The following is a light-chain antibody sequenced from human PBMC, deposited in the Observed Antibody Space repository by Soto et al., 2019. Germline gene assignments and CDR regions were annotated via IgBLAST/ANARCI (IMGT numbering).Light chain of an antibody. J-gene: IGKJ1*01. Sequence: DIQMTQSPSSLSASVGDRVTITCRASQAINSYVAWYQQRPGQVPNLLIYGASTLQSGVPIRFSGSGSGTDVTLTIGNLQPEDVAGYYCQRHNSAPRTFGQGTKVEIK. V-gene: IGKV1-27*01. CDR1: QAINSY. CDR3: QRHNSAPRT. CDR2: GAS.